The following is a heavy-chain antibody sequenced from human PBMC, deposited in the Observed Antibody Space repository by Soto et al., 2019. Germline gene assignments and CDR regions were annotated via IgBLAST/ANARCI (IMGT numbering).Heavy chain of an antibody. CDR1: GYTFTSYD. D-gene: IGHD3-9*01. CDR2: MNPNSGNT. CDR3: ARGPARQKDWLPTNWFDP. Sequence: GTSVKVSCKDSGYTFTSYDSNWVRQATGQGLEWMGWMNPNSGNTGYAQKFQGRVTMTRNTSISTAYMELSSLRSEDTAVYYCARGPARQKDWLPTNWFDPWGQGTLVTVSS. J-gene: IGHJ5*02. V-gene: IGHV1-8*01.